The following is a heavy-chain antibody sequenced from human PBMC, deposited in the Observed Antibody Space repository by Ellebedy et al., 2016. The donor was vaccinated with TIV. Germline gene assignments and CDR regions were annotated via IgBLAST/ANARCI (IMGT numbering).Heavy chain of an antibody. CDR1: GFTFTSYA. D-gene: IGHD1-26*01. J-gene: IGHJ4*02. V-gene: IGHV3-23*01. Sequence: GGSLRLSXAASGFTFTSYATTWVRQAPGKGLEWVSAISGSGGSTYYADSVKGRFTISRDNSKNTLYLQMNSLRAEDTALYYCARDRYESGSYLFADFDYWGQGTLVTVSS. CDR3: ARDRYESGSYLFADFDY. CDR2: ISGSGGST.